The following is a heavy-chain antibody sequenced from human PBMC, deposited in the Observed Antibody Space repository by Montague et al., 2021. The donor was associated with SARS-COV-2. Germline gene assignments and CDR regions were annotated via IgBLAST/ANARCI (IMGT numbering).Heavy chain of an antibody. J-gene: IGHJ4*02. CDR2: IKHSGSS. V-gene: IGHV4-34*01. CDR3: ARLAYCGADCFSGCENFFDS. Sequence: SETLSLTCAVSGGSFSSYYWSWIRQPPGKGLEWIAEIKHSGSSNYNPSLKSRVTMSVDTSKNQFSLKLNSVTAADTAVYYCARLAYCGADCFSGCENFFDSWGQGTLVTVSS. CDR1: GGSFSSYY. D-gene: IGHD2-21*02.